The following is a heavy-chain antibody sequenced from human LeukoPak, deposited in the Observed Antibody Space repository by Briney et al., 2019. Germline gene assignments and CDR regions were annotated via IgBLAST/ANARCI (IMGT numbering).Heavy chain of an antibody. Sequence: SETLSLTCTVSGDXVSIYYWSWIRQPPGKGLEWIGYIYYRGNTNYNPSLKSRVTMAVDTSKNQFSLKVSSVTAADTAVYYCARDPRDGYTFDYWGQGTLVTVSS. D-gene: IGHD5-24*01. J-gene: IGHJ4*02. CDR2: IYYRGNT. CDR1: GDXVSIYY. CDR3: ARDPRDGYTFDY. V-gene: IGHV4-59*02.